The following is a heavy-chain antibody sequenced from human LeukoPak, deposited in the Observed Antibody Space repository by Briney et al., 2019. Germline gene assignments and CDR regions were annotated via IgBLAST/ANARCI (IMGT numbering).Heavy chain of an antibody. CDR3: ARLTAATGVWAFDI. D-gene: IGHD6-13*01. CDR2: IYYSGST. Sequence: KPSETLSLTCTVSGGSISSYYWSWIRQPPGKGLEWIGYIYYSGSTNYNPSLKSRVTISVDTSKNQFSLKLSSVTAADTAVYYCARLTAATGVWAFDIWGQGTMVTVSS. CDR1: GGSISSYY. J-gene: IGHJ3*02. V-gene: IGHV4-59*08.